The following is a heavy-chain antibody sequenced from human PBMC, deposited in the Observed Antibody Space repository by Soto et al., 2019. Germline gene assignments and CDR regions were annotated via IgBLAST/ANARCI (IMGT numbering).Heavy chain of an antibody. CDR3: ARGVVDSSGWYRNCFDP. CDR2: INAGNGNT. Sequence: ASVKVSCKASGYTFTSYAMHWVRQAPGQRLEWMGWINAGNGNTKYSQKFQGRVTITRDTSASTAYMELSSLRSEDTAVYYCARGVVDSSGWYRNCFDPWGQGIRVTVAS. J-gene: IGHJ5*02. D-gene: IGHD6-19*01. V-gene: IGHV1-3*01. CDR1: GYTFTSYA.